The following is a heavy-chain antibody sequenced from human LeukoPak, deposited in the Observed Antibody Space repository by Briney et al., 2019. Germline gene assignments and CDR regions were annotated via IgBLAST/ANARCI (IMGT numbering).Heavy chain of an antibody. CDR2: ISSSGAST. D-gene: IGHD3-16*02. CDR1: GFTFGSNP. V-gene: IGHV3-23*01. Sequence: PGGSLRLSCAASGFTFGSNPMSSVRQAPGKGLEWVSAISSSGASTHYVDSVKGRFTISRDNSKNTLYLQMNSLRAEDTAVYYCAKRYIGNYYFDYWGQGTLVTVSS. J-gene: IGHJ4*02. CDR3: AKRYIGNYYFDY.